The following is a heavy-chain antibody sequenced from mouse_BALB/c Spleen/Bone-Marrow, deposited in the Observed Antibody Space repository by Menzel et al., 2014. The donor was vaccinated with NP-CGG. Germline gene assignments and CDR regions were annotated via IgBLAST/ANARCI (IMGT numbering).Heavy chain of an antibody. CDR2: ITPSNGGT. V-gene: IGHV1S81*02. CDR1: GYTFTNYY. J-gene: IGHJ3*01. D-gene: IGHD4-1*01. CDR3: TTLGRFAY. Sequence: QVQLQQSGAELVKPGVSVKLSCKASGYTFTNYYMSWVKQRPGQDLEWIGEITPSNGGTNFNEKSKSKATLTVDKSSSTADMQLSSLASEDAAVYYCTTLGRFAYWGQGTLVTGSA.